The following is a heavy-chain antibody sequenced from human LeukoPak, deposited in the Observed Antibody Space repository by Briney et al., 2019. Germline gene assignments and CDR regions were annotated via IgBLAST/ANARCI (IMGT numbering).Heavy chain of an antibody. CDR3: ARGLVPGIWYFDL. V-gene: IGHV4-4*02. CDR1: GGSISNTNW. Sequence: PSGTLSLTCGVSGGSISNTNWWTWFRQPPGKGLEWIGEVNLQGSTNYNPSLKSRVTISVDTSKNQLSLKLSSVTAADTAVYYCARGLVPGIWYFDLWGRAALVTVSS. CDR2: VNLQGST. J-gene: IGHJ2*01. D-gene: IGHD3-10*01.